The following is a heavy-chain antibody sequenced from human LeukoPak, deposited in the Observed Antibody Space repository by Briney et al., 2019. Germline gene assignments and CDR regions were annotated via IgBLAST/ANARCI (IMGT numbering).Heavy chain of an antibody. CDR2: INHSGST. Sequence: SETLSLTCAVYGGSFSGYYWSWIRQPPGKGLEWIGEINHSGSTNYNPSLKSRVTISVDTSKNQFSLKLTSVTAADTAVYYCARGTSYRWQQLASFDSWGQGTLVTVSS. D-gene: IGHD6-13*01. CDR1: GGSFSGYY. CDR3: ARGTSYRWQQLASFDS. J-gene: IGHJ4*02. V-gene: IGHV4-34*01.